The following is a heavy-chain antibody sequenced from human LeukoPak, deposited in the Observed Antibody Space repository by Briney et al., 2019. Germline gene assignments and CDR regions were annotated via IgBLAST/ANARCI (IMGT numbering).Heavy chain of an antibody. CDR3: ARGVWNDEGLDS. J-gene: IGHJ4*02. CDR2: ISTSSSYI. V-gene: IGHV3-21*01. D-gene: IGHD1-1*01. CDR1: GFTFNTYS. Sequence: PGGSLRLSCAASGFTFNTYSMNWVRQGPGKGLEWVSSISTSSSYIYYADSVKGRFTISRDNAKNSVYLQMNSLRAEDTAVYYCARGVWNDEGLDSWGQGTLVTVSS.